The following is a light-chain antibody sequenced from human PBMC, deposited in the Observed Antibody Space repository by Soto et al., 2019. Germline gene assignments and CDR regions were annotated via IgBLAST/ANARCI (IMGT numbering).Light chain of an antibody. V-gene: IGKV1-39*01. CDR1: QSITTY. CDR2: TTS. CDR3: QQAHSTPVT. J-gene: IGKJ4*01. Sequence: DIPMTQSPSSLSASVGDSVTITCRASQSITTYLNWYQQKPGQAPNLLIYTTSTLKNGVPSRFSGSGSGTEFTLTISALRPEDFATYFCQQAHSTPVTFGGGTKLEI.